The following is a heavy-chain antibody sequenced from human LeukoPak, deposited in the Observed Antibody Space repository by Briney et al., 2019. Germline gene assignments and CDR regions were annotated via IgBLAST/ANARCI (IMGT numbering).Heavy chain of an antibody. CDR1: GYTLTELS. D-gene: IGHD1-26*01. J-gene: IGHJ3*02. CDR3: ATPVWIVGSPEAFDI. V-gene: IGHV1-24*01. CDR2: FDPEDGET. Sequence: ASVKVSCKVSGYTLTELSMHWVRQAPGKGLEWMEGFDPEDGETIYAQKFQGRVTMTEDTSTDTAYMELSSLRSEDTAVYYCATPVWIVGSPEAFDIWGQGTMVTVSS.